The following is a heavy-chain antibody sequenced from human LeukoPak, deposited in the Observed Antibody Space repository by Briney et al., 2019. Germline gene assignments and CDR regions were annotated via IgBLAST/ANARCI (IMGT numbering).Heavy chain of an antibody. CDR2: IYSGGST. CDR1: GVSISAYY. Sequence: ETLSLTCSVSGVSISAYYWSWVRQAPGKGLEWVSVIYSGGSTYYADSVKGRFTISRDNSKNTLYLQMNSLRAEDTAVYYCARDQGSGWSNDAFDIWGQGTMVTVSS. D-gene: IGHD6-19*01. CDR3: ARDQGSGWSNDAFDI. V-gene: IGHV3-66*01. J-gene: IGHJ3*02.